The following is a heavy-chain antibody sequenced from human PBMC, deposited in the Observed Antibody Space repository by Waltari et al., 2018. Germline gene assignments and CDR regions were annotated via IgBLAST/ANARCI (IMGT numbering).Heavy chain of an antibody. CDR2: INHSGST. J-gene: IGHJ6*02. D-gene: IGHD3-3*01. V-gene: IGHV4-34*01. CDR1: GGSFSGYS. CDR3: ARGLAYYDFWSGYYSYYYGMDV. Sequence: QVQLQQWGAGLLKPSETLSLTCAVYGGSFSGYSWSWIRQPPGKGLEWIGEINHSGSTNYNPSLKSRVTISVDTSKNQFSLKLSSVTAADTAVYYCARGLAYYDFWSGYYSYYYGMDVWGQGTTVTVSS.